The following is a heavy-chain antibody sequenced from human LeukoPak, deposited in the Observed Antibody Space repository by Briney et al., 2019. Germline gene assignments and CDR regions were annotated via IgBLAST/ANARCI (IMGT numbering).Heavy chain of an antibody. CDR1: GGSISSGSYY. J-gene: IGHJ6*03. Sequence: MTSETLSLTCTVSGGSISSGSYYWSWIRQPAGKGLGWIGRIYTSGSTNYNPSLKSRVTISVDTSKNQFSLKLSSVTAADTAVYYCARDRAAAGINYYYYMDVWGKGTTVTVSS. CDR3: ARDRAAAGINYYYYMDV. D-gene: IGHD6-13*01. V-gene: IGHV4-61*02. CDR2: IYTSGST.